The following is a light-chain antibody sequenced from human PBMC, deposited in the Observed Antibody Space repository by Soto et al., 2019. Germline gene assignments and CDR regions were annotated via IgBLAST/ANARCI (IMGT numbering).Light chain of an antibody. CDR3: QQYGSSPPFT. CDR1: QSVSSSY. J-gene: IGKJ3*01. Sequence: EIVLTQSPGTLSLSPGERATLSCRASQSVSSSYLAWYQQKPGQAPRLRIYGASSRATGIPDRFSGSGSGTDFTLTISRLEPEDFAVYYCQQYGSSPPFTFGPGTKVDI. CDR2: GAS. V-gene: IGKV3-20*01.